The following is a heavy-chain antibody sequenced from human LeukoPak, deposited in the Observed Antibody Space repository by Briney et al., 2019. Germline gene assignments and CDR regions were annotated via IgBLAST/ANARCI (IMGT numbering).Heavy chain of an antibody. CDR2: IIPIFGTA. CDR3: ARTLFDWLPSGAFDI. D-gene: IGHD3-9*01. CDR1: GGTFSSYA. J-gene: IGHJ3*02. V-gene: IGHV1-69*13. Sequence: SVKVSCKASGGTFSSYAISWVRQAPGQGLEWMGGIIPIFGTANYAQRFQGRVTITADESTSTAYMELSSLRSEDTAVYYCARTLFDWLPSGAFDIWGQGTMVTVSS.